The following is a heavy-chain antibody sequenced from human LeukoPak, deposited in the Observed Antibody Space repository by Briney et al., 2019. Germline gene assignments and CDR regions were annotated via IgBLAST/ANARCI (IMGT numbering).Heavy chain of an antibody. CDR1: GGSFSGYY. V-gene: IGHV4-34*01. CDR2: INHSGST. D-gene: IGHD3-16*01. J-gene: IGHJ4*02. CDR3: ARGDGRAGVWY. Sequence: SETLSLTCAVYGGSFSGYYWSWIRQPPGKGLEWIGEINHSGSTNYNPSLKSRVTISVDTSKNQFSLKLSSVTAADTAVYYCARGDGRAGVWYWGQGTLVTVSS.